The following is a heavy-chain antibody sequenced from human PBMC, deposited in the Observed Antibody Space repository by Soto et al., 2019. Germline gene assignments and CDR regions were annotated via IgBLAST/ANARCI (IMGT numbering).Heavy chain of an antibody. V-gene: IGHV3-23*01. J-gene: IGHJ6*02. CDR2: ITGTGGNT. Sequence: GGSLRLSCAGSGFTLSTYGMTWVRQAPGKGLEWVSAITGTGGNTYYVDSVKGRFTSSRDNSKNMLYLQMNSVRVEDTAVYYCARIRGYWYGLDVWGQGTTVTVSS. CDR1: GFTLSTYG. CDR3: ARIRGYWYGLDV.